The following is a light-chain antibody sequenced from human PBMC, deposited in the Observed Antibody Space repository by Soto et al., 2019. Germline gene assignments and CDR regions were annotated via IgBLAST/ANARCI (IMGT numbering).Light chain of an antibody. CDR3: QQYGISPST. Sequence: EIVLTQSPVTLSLSRGERATLSCRASQSVSSSLAWYQQKPGQAPRLLIYGTSNRATAIPDRFSGSGSGADFTLTISRLEPEDFAMYYSQQYGISPSTIGPGTKVEI. V-gene: IGKV3-20*01. CDR2: GTS. CDR1: QSVSSS. J-gene: IGKJ1*01.